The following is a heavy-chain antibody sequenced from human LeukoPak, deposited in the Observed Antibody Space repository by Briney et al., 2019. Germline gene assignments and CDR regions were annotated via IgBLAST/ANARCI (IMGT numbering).Heavy chain of an antibody. CDR1: GFTFSSNS. J-gene: IGHJ3*02. CDR2: ISSSSTTI. CDR3: ARKTGGSLDI. V-gene: IGHV3-48*01. D-gene: IGHD7-27*01. Sequence: GGSLRLSCAAPGFTFSSNSMNWVRQAPGKGLEWVSYISSSSTTIYYADSVKGRFTISRDNAKNSLYLQMNSLRAEDTAVYYCARKTGGSLDIWGQGTMVTVSS.